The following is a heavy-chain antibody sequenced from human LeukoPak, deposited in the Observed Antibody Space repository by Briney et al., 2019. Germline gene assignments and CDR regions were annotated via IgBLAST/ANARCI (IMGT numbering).Heavy chain of an antibody. Sequence: GGSLRLSCAASGFTFSSYGMHWVRQAPGKGLEWVAFIRYDGSNKYYADSVKGRFTISRDNSKNTLYLQMNSLRAEDTAVYYCARASSSRDYMDVWGKGTTVTVSS. CDR1: GFTFSSYG. D-gene: IGHD2-2*01. CDR2: IRYDGSNK. J-gene: IGHJ6*03. V-gene: IGHV3-30*02. CDR3: ARASSSRDYMDV.